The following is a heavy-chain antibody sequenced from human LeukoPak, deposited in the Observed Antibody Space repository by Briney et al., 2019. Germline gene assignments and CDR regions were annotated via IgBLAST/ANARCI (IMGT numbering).Heavy chain of an antibody. D-gene: IGHD3-9*01. CDR2: MKSKTDGGTT. CDR3: TTFDYDILTDDGSFDS. Sequence: GSLRLSCAASGFTFIYAWMSWVRQAPGKGLEWVGRMKSKTDGGTTDYAAPVKGRFTISRDDSKNTLFLQMSGLRTEDTAVYFCTTFDYDILTDDGSFDSWGQGTLVTVSS. J-gene: IGHJ4*02. V-gene: IGHV3-15*01. CDR1: GFTFIYAW.